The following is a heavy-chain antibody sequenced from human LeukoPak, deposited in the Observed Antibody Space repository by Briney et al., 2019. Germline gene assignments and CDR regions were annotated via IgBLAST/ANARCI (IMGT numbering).Heavy chain of an antibody. V-gene: IGHV5-51*01. CDR2: IYPGDSDT. J-gene: IGHJ6*02. Sequence: GESLKISCKGSQYKSTSYWIAGVRQMPGTGLEWMGIIYPGDSDTRYSPSFQGQVTISADKSTNTAYLQWSSLRASDTAMYYWARQYYFGSGSYYNVPSGDYYYTMDVWGQGTTVTVSS. CDR3: ARQYYFGSGSYYNVPSGDYYYTMDV. CDR1: QYKSTSYW. D-gene: IGHD3-10*01.